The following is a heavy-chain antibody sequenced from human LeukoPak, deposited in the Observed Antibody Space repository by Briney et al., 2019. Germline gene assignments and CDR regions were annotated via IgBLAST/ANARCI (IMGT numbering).Heavy chain of an antibody. CDR2: FDPIYAET. Sequence: ASVKVSCKASGYTFTSYDINWVRRAPGKGLEWMGGFDPIYAETIYAERFLDRVTMTEDTSVDTAYMELNSLQSDDTAVYYCATTQSYASGSRGYDYWGQGTLVTVSS. J-gene: IGHJ4*02. CDR1: GYTFTSYD. CDR3: ATTQSYASGSRGYDY. D-gene: IGHD3-10*01. V-gene: IGHV1-24*01.